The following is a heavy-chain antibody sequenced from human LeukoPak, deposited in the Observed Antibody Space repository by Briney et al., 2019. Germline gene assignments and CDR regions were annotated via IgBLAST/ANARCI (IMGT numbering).Heavy chain of an antibody. Sequence: GGSLRLSCAASGFTFSSYAMHWVRQDPGKGLEYVSAISGNGGSTYYANSVKGRFTISRDNSKNTLYLQMGSLRAEGMAVYYCARCRKSYGSGSYYDNYYYMDVWGKGTTVSVSS. CDR2: ISGNGGST. J-gene: IGHJ6*03. V-gene: IGHV3-64*01. CDR3: ARCRKSYGSGSYYDNYYYMDV. D-gene: IGHD3-10*01. CDR1: GFTFSSYA.